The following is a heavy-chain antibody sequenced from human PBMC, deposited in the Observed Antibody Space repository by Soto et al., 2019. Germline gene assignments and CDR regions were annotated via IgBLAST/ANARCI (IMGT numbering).Heavy chain of an antibody. CDR3: AATEGDYGALSAAVNDPFDY. D-gene: IGHD4-17*01. J-gene: IGHJ4*02. CDR2: IVVGSGNT. CDR1: GFTFTSSA. Sequence: SVKVSCKASGFTFTSSAVQWVRQARGQRLEWIGWIVVGSGNTNYAQNFQERVTITRDMSTSTAYMELSSLRSEDTAVYYCAATEGDYGALSAAVNDPFDYWGQGTLVTVSS. V-gene: IGHV1-58*01.